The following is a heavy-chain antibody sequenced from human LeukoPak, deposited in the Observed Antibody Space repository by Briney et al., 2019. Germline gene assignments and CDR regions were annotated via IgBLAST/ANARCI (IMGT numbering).Heavy chain of an antibody. CDR1: GFTFSGYR. CDR3: VRGAVGTGVWFDP. V-gene: IGHV3-74*01. D-gene: IGHD1-26*01. J-gene: IGHJ5*02. CDR2: INIDGATT. Sequence: GGSLRLSCAASGFTFSGYRMHWVRQAPGKGLEWVSRINIDGATTNYADSVKGRFTISRDNAKNTLHLQMNSLRADDTAVYYCVRGAVGTGVWFDPWGQGTLVTVSS.